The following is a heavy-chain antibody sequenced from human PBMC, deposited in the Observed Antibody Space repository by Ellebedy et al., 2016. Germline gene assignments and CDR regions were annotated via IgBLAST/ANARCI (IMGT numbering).Heavy chain of an antibody. CDR3: AKDLGSVILGHFDL. Sequence: GESLKISXAASGLTFSTYAMTWVRQAPGKGLEWVSAISGSGGNIYYADSVKGRFTISRDNSKNTVSLQMSSLRADDTAVYYCAKDLGSVILGHFDLWGRGTLVTVPS. J-gene: IGHJ2*01. CDR1: GLTFSTYA. CDR2: ISGSGGNI. V-gene: IGHV3-23*01. D-gene: IGHD7-27*01.